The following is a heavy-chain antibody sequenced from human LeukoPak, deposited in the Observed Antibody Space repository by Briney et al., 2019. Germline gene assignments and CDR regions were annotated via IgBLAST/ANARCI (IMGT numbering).Heavy chain of an antibody. CDR1: GFTFSNAW. CDR2: IKSKTDGGTT. CDR3: TSLTGSYYYDSSGYYRVFNWFDP. D-gene: IGHD3-22*01. V-gene: IGHV3-15*01. J-gene: IGHJ5*02. Sequence: GESLRLSCAASGFTFSNAWMSWVRQAPGKGLEWVGRIKSKTDGGTTDYAAPVKGRFTISRDDSKNTLYLQMNSLKTEDTAVYYCTSLTGSYYYDSSGYYRVFNWFDPWGQGTLVTVSS.